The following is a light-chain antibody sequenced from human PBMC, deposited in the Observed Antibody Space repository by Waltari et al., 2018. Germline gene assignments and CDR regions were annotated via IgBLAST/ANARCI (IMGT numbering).Light chain of an antibody. CDR1: ASEVGAYDF. J-gene: IGLJ1*01. CDR3: SSYTTSSAPGV. Sequence: SALTQPASVSGSPGQSITISCSGTASEVGAYDFVPWYQQHPGQAPHLIIFAVSNRPSGISNRFSASKSGNTASLTISGLQAEDEADYYCSSYTTSSAPGVFGTGTRVTVL. V-gene: IGLV2-14*01. CDR2: AVS.